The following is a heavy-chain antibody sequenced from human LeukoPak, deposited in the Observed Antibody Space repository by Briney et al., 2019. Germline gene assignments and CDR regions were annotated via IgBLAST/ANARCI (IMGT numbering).Heavy chain of an antibody. D-gene: IGHD3-10*01. CDR3: AREGSGESWPTLDI. V-gene: IGHV3-23*01. CDR2: ISGSGGST. CDR1: GFTFSSYA. Sequence: GGSLRLSCAASGFTFSSYAMSWVRQAPGKGLEWVSAISGSGGSTYYADSVKGRFTISRDNSKNTLYLQMNSLRVEDTAVYYCAREGSGESWPTLDIWGQGTMVTVSS. J-gene: IGHJ3*02.